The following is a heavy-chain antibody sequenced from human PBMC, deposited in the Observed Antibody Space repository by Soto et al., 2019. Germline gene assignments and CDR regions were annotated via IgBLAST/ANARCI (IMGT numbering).Heavy chain of an antibody. CDR1: GGTFSSYA. V-gene: IGHV1-69*13. D-gene: IGHD6-13*01. Sequence: ASVKVSCKASGGTFSSYAISWLRQSPGQGLEWMGGIIPIFGTANYAQKFQGRVTITADESTSTAYMELSSLRSEDTAVYYCARSHSSRLYGMDVWGQGTTVTVSS. J-gene: IGHJ6*02. CDR2: IIPIFGTA. CDR3: ARSHSSRLYGMDV.